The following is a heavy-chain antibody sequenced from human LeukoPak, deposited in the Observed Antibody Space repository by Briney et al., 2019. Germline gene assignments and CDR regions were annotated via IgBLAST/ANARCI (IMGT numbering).Heavy chain of an antibody. CDR1: GFTFSSHG. J-gene: IGHJ4*02. Sequence: GGSLRLSCAASGFTFSSHGMSWVRQAPGKGLEWVSTISGSGDYTYYADSVKGQFTISRDNSKNTLYLQMNSLRAEDTAVYYCAKVTYGSGTYGAFDSWGQGTLVTVSS. CDR2: ISGSGDYT. V-gene: IGHV3-23*01. CDR3: AKVTYGSGTYGAFDS. D-gene: IGHD3-10*01.